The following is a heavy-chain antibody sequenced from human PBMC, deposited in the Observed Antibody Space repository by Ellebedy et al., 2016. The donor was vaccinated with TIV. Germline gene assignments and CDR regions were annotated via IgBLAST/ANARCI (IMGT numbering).Heavy chain of an antibody. D-gene: IGHD4-23*01. V-gene: IGHV3-21*06. CDR3: ARSTVINPEGDAYDI. CDR1: GFTVTTNY. J-gene: IGHJ3*02. Sequence: GESLKISCAASGFTVTTNYMNWVRQAPGKGLEWVSSIDSSSTYIYYADSVKGRFTISRDNAKNSLYLHMNSLRAEDTAVYYCARSTVINPEGDAYDIWGQGTKVTVSS. CDR2: IDSSSTYI.